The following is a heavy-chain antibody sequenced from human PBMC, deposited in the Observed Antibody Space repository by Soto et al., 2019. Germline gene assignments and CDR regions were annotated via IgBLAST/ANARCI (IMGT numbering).Heavy chain of an antibody. J-gene: IGHJ4*02. CDR3: AADMGGYIYGLGTY. CDR2: IDVGSANA. D-gene: IGHD5-18*01. CDR1: GVGFGSCA. Sequence: GASVEVCWEACGVGFGSCAGRWVRQARGHRLEWIGWIDVGSANANYAQMLQERVTISRDMSTSTAYMELSSLRPEDTAVYYCAADMGGYIYGLGTYWGQGTLVT. V-gene: IGHV1-58*01.